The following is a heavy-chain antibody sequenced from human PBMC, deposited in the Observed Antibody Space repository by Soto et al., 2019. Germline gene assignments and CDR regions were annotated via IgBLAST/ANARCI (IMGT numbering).Heavy chain of an antibody. J-gene: IGHJ4*02. CDR1: GFRFSSYG. Sequence: EVLLVGSGGGPVKPGGSLRLSCTASGFRFSSYGMNWVRQAPGKGLEWVSSISSGSSFIYYADSVKGRFTISRDNAKNSLYLQMNSLRADDTAIYYCTRVLLGGYYGSDFDFGGQGTQVTVSS. CDR3: TRVLLGGYYGSDFDF. CDR2: ISSGSSFI. V-gene: IGHV3-21*01. D-gene: IGHD1-26*01.